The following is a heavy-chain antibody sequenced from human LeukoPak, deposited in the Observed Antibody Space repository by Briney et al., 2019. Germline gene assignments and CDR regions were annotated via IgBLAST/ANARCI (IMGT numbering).Heavy chain of an antibody. CDR2: IYHSGST. D-gene: IGHD6-6*01. CDR3: ARGAAPDS. Sequence: SETLSLTCTVSGDSIGSGYYWGWIRQPPGKGLEWIGSIYHSGSTYDNPSLKSRVTISVDTSKNQFSLKLSSVTAADTAIYYCARGAAPDSWGQGTLVTVSS. J-gene: IGHJ4*02. CDR1: GDSIGSGYY. V-gene: IGHV4-38-2*02.